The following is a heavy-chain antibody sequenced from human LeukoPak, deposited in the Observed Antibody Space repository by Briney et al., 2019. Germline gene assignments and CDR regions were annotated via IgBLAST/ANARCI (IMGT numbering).Heavy chain of an antibody. CDR2: IYYSGST. CDR3: AREVEKGSSNWIDP. CDR1: GGSISSYY. Sequence: PSETLSLTCTVSGGSISSYYWSWIRQPPGKGLEWIGYIYYSGSTNYNPSLKSRVTISVDTSKNQFSLKLSSVTAADTAVYYCAREVEKGSSNWIDPWGQGTLVTVSS. V-gene: IGHV4-59*01. D-gene: IGHD5-24*01. J-gene: IGHJ5*02.